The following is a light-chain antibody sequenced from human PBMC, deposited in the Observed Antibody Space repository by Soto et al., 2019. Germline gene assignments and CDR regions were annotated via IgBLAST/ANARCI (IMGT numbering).Light chain of an antibody. Sequence: EIVLTQSPGTLSLSPGERATLSCRASQSISSNSVAWYQQEPGQAPRLLIHGASTRATGIPDRVSGSGSGTDFTLTISRLEPEDFGVYYCQQYGRSPMTFGQGTRLEIK. CDR3: QQYGRSPMT. CDR1: QSISSNS. J-gene: IGKJ5*01. CDR2: GAS. V-gene: IGKV3-20*01.